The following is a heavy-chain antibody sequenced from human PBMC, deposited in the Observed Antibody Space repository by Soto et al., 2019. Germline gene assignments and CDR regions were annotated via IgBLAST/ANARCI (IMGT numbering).Heavy chain of an antibody. CDR3: AGEVGGTGFRF. CDR2: FIPMFGVA. Sequence: QVQLVQSGAEVKKPASSVKISCRASGGTFKNYGFSWVRQAPGQGLEWMGGFIPMFGVADYGQVFQGRFTISADESTSTVLMELTSLKAEDTAVHFCAGEVGGTGFRFWGQGTLVTVSS. D-gene: IGHD3-9*01. J-gene: IGHJ4*02. V-gene: IGHV1-69*12. CDR1: GGTFKNYG.